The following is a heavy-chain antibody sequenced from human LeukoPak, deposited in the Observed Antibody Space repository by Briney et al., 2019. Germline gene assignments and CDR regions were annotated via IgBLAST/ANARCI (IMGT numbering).Heavy chain of an antibody. V-gene: IGHV3-9*01. J-gene: IGHJ6*02. D-gene: IGHD2-2*01. CDR1: GFTFGDYA. Sequence: GRSLRLSCAASGFTFGDYAMHWVRQAPGKGLEWVSGISWNSGSMDHADSVKGRFTISRDNAKNSLYLQMNSLRAEDTALYYCAKDTYLYYYYGMDVWGQGTTVTVSS. CDR3: AKDTYLYYYYGMDV. CDR2: ISWNSGSM.